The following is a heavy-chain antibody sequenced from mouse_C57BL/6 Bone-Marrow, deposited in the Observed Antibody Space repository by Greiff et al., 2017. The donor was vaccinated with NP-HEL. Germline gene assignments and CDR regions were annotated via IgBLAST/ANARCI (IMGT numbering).Heavy chain of an antibody. CDR2: IHPNSGST. Sequence: QVQLKQPGAELVKPGASVKLSCKASGYTFTSYWMHWVKQRPGQGLEWIGMIHPNSGSTNYNEKFKSKATLTVDKSSSTAYMQLISLTSEDSAVYYCARKGGSYWYFDVWGTGTTVTVSS. D-gene: IGHD1-1*01. CDR3: ARKGGSYWYFDV. J-gene: IGHJ1*03. V-gene: IGHV1-64*01. CDR1: GYTFTSYW.